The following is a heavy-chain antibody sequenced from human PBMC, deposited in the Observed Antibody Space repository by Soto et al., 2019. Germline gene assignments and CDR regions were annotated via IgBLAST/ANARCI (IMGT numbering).Heavy chain of an antibody. CDR2: INAGNGNT. V-gene: IGHV1-3*01. Sequence: GASVKVSRKASGYTFTSYAMHWVRQAPGQRLEWMGWINAGNGNTKYSQKFQGRVTITRDTSASTAYMELSGLRSEDTAVYYCAISSSGWYLEPWSQGTLVTVSS. CDR3: AISSSGWYLEP. J-gene: IGHJ5*02. D-gene: IGHD6-19*01. CDR1: GYTFTSYA.